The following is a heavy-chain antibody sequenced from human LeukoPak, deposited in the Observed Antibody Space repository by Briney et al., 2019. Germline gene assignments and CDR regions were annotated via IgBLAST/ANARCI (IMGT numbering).Heavy chain of an antibody. D-gene: IGHD6-19*01. CDR1: GFTFDDYA. V-gene: IGHV3-9*01. Sequence: PGGSLRLSWAASGFTFDDYAMHWVRQAPGKGLEWVSGISWNSGSIGYADSVKGRFTISRDNAKNSLYLQMNSLRAEDTALYYCAKDLTVAGIYYYYGMDVWGQGTTVTVSS. J-gene: IGHJ6*02. CDR2: ISWNSGSI. CDR3: AKDLTVAGIYYYYGMDV.